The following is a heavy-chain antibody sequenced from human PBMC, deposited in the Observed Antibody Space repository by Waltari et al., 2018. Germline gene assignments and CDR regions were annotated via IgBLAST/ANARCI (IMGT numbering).Heavy chain of an antibody. CDR2: IGGGGSTT. J-gene: IGHJ4*02. Sequence: EVQLLESGGDLVQPGGSLRLSCASSGFTFSTYTMTWVRQAPGKGLEWVSVIGGGGSTTYYADSVKGRFTISRDNSKNTLYLQMNRLRVEDTAVYYCAKKLGVSSWYYFDYWGQGTLVTVSS. CDR3: AKKLGVSSWYYFDY. D-gene: IGHD1-26*01. V-gene: IGHV3-23*01. CDR1: GFTFSTYT.